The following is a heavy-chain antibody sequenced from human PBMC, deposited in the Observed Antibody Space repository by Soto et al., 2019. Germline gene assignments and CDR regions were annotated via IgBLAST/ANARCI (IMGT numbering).Heavy chain of an antibody. CDR2: ISSGSKTI. CDR3: ARVVGYCSGGSCPWNLDY. J-gene: IGHJ4*02. CDR1: GFTFSGYG. V-gene: IGHV3-48*04. Sequence: VGSMRLSCAASGFTFSGYGGNCVRQATGKGLEWVSYISSGSKTIYYADSVKGRFTISRDNAKNSLYLQMNSLRAEDTAVYYCARVVGYCSGGSCPWNLDYWGQGTLVTVPQ. D-gene: IGHD2-15*01.